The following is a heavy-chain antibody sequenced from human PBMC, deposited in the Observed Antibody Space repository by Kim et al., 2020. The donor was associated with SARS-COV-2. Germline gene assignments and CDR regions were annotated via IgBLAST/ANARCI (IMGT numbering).Heavy chain of an antibody. CDR3: ATYALQSRYFYL. CDR1: GYTLSELS. V-gene: IGHV1-24*01. CDR2: FDPENDEP. D-gene: IGHD2-2*01. J-gene: IGHJ4*02. Sequence: ASVKVSCKVSGYTLSELSMHWVRQARGEGLEWMGGFDPENDEPVYAPEFQDRVTMTDDTATDTGYMELNDLSSEDSAVYFCATYALQSRYFYLWGQGTLV.